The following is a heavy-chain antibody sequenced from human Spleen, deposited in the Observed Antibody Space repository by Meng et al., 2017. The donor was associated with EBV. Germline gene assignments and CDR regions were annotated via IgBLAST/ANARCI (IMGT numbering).Heavy chain of an antibody. CDR1: GGSISTPNYY. J-gene: IGHJ4*02. CDR3: VRGYDYGDYVDF. Sequence: QLQLQESGPGLVTPSETLSLICTVSGGSISTPNYYWGWIRQPPGKGLEWIGTFYSVATTFYNPSLKSRLTISVDPSKNQFSLRLNSVTAADTAVYYCVRGYDYGDYVDFWGQGTRVTVSS. V-gene: IGHV4-39*07. D-gene: IGHD4-17*01. CDR2: FYSVATT.